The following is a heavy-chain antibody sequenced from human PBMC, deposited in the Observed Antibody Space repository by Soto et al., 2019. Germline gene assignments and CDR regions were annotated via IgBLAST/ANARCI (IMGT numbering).Heavy chain of an antibody. CDR2: ISVYNGYT. CDR3: ASGSRGRIVVVPAAIYDY. Sequence: QVQLVQSGAEVNNPGASVKVSCKASGYTFTSYGISWVRQAPGQALEWMGWISVYNGYTSYAQKLQGPVTMTTYTSRSKDYRELRSLRSDDPAVYYCASGSRGRIVVVPAAIYDYSGQGAQVTVAS. V-gene: IGHV1-18*01. CDR1: GYTFTSYG. J-gene: IGHJ4*02. D-gene: IGHD2-2*02.